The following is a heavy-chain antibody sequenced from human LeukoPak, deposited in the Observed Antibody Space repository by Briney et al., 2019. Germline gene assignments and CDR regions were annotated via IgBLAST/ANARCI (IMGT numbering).Heavy chain of an antibody. D-gene: IGHD3-16*02. V-gene: IGHV1-69*06. Sequence: TVKVSCKASGGTFSSYAISWVRQAPGQGLEWMGGIIPIFGTANYAQKFQGRVTITADKSTSTAYMELSSLRSEDTAVYYCARNSEGSYRPFDYWGQGTLVTVSS. CDR2: IIPIFGTA. CDR1: GGTFSSYA. J-gene: IGHJ4*02. CDR3: ARNSEGSYRPFDY.